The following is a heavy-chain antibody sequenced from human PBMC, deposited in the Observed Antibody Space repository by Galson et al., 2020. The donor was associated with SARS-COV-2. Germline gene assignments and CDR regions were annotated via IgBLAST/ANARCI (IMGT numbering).Heavy chain of an antibody. V-gene: IGHV4-34*01. CDR3: ARVRVDTGIPREFDI. D-gene: IGHD5-18*01. Sequence: GSLRLSCAVYGGSFGGDFWTWIRRPPGKGLEWIGQVDYRGNTYYNPSLKSRVTISVDLSMKQFALKLISVTAADTAVYYCARVRVDTGIPREFDIWGQGTMVTVST. CDR1: GGSFGGDF. CDR2: VDYRGNT. J-gene: IGHJ3*02.